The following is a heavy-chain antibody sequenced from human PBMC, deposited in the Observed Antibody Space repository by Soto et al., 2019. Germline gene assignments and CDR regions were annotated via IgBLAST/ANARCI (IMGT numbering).Heavy chain of an antibody. Sequence: GESLKISCKGSGYSVTSYWIGSVRQMPGKGLEWMGIIYPGDSDTRYSPSFQGQVTISADKSISTAYLQWSSLKASDTAMYYCAKVYSGYGLYMDVWGKGTTVTVS. D-gene: IGHD5-12*01. CDR3: AKVYSGYGLYMDV. CDR2: IYPGDSDT. V-gene: IGHV5-51*01. J-gene: IGHJ6*03. CDR1: GYSVTSYW.